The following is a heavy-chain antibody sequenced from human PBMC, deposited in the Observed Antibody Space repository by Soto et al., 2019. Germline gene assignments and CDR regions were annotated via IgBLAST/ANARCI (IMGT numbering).Heavy chain of an antibody. J-gene: IGHJ4*02. CDR2: IWYDGSNK. D-gene: IGHD1-7*01. CDR3: ARDNWNYGAVDY. V-gene: IGHV3-33*01. Sequence: QVQLVESGGGVVQPGRSLRLSCAASGFTFSSYGMHWVRQAPGKGLEWVAVIWYDGSNKYYADSVKGRFTISRDNSKNTLYLQMNSLRAEDTAVYYCARDNWNYGAVDYCGQGTLVTVSS. CDR1: GFTFSSYG.